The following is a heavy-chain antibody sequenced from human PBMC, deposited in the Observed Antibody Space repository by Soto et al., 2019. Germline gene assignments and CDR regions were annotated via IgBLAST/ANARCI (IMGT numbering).Heavy chain of an antibody. D-gene: IGHD3-16*01. Sequence: EVQLVESGGGLIQPGGSLRLSCAASGFTVSSNYMSWVRQAPGKGLEWVSVIYSGGSTYYADSVKGRFTISRDNSKNTLYLQMNSLRAEDTAVYYCAREVGEHVLDAFDIWGQGTMVTVSS. CDR1: GFTVSSNY. J-gene: IGHJ3*02. V-gene: IGHV3-53*01. CDR3: AREVGEHVLDAFDI. CDR2: IYSGGST.